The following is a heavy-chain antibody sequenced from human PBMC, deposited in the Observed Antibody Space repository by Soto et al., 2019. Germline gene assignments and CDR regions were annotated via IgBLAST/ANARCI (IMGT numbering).Heavy chain of an antibody. D-gene: IGHD2-15*01. CDR2: IYYSGST. Sequence: QVQLQESGPGLVKPSETLSLTCTVSGCSVSSGSYYWSWIRQPPGKGLEWIGYIYYSGSTNYNPSLKIRVTISVDTSKKQFSLKLSAVTAADMAVYYCARLLRDAFDIRGQGTMVNASS. CDR3: ARLLRDAFDI. J-gene: IGHJ3*02. CDR1: GCSVSSGSYY. V-gene: IGHV4-61*01.